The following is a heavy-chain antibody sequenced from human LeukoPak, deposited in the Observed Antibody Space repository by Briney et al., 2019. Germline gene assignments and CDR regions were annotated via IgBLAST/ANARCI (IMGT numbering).Heavy chain of an antibody. V-gene: IGHV3-15*01. Sequence: GGSLRLSCAASGFTFSSYSMNWVRQAPGKGLEWVGRIKSKTDGGTTDYAAPVKGRFTISRDDSKNTLYLQMNSLKTEDTAVYYCTTEFGSYYDSSGYYSRLLDYWGQGTLVTVSS. CDR1: GFTFSSYS. CDR3: TTEFGSYYDSSGYYSRLLDY. D-gene: IGHD3-22*01. CDR2: IKSKTDGGTT. J-gene: IGHJ4*02.